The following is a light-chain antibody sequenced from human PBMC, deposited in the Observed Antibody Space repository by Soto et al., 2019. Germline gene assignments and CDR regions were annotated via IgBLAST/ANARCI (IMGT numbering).Light chain of an antibody. CDR1: QSVRSER. CDR3: QEYNRAPPGT. CDR2: DAS. Sequence: EIVLTQSPATLSLSPGERATLSCRASQSVRSERLAWYQQKPGQAPRLVIFDASTRATGIPERFSGSGSGTHFTLTITSLQPEDFAVYYCQEYNRAPPGTFGLGTRLEIK. V-gene: IGKV3-20*01. J-gene: IGKJ5*01.